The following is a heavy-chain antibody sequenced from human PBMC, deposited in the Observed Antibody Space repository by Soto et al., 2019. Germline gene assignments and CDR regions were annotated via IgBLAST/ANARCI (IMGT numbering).Heavy chain of an antibody. CDR3: ACLRRYRGSLIDY. J-gene: IGHJ4*02. D-gene: IGHD2-15*01. CDR2: ISYSGNT. V-gene: IGHV4-59*01. CDR1: GDSSRSYY. Sequence: SEIRSLACSISGDSSRSYYWSWIRQPPGQGLEWIGYISYSGNTNYNPSLKSRVTISIDTSKNQFSPKVTSVTAADTAVYYCACLRRYRGSLIDYWGQGTQVT.